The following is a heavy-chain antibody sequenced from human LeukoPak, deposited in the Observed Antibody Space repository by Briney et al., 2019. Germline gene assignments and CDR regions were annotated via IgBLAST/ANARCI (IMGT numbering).Heavy chain of an antibody. CDR3: ARVAYSSREGY. J-gene: IGHJ4*02. CDR2: ISWDGGST. CDR1: GFTFDDYA. Sequence: GGSLRLSCAASGFTFDDYAMHWVRQAPGKGLEWVSLISWDGGSTYYADSVKGRFTISRDNAKNSLYLQMNSLRAEDTALYYCARVAYSSREGYWGQGTLVTVSS. D-gene: IGHD6-13*01. V-gene: IGHV3-43D*03.